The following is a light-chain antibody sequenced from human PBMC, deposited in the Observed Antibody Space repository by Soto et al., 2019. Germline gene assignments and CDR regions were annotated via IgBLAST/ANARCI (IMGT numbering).Light chain of an antibody. V-gene: IGKV3-20*01. Sequence: NVLTQSAGTLSLSPGERATLSCRASQSVSSNYLAWYQQKPGQAPRLLVYGASSRATDIPDRFSGSGSGTDFTLTISRLEPEDFAVYYCQQYGSSRWTFGQGTKVDIK. CDR2: GAS. CDR1: QSVSSNY. CDR3: QQYGSSRWT. J-gene: IGKJ1*01.